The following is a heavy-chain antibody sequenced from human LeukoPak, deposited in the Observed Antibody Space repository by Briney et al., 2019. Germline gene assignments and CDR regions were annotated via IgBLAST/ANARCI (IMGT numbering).Heavy chain of an antibody. Sequence: PGGSLRLSCAASGFTFSSYSMHWVRQAPGKGLEWVSAISGSGGSTYYADSVRGRFTISRDNSKNTLYLQMNSLRAEDTAVYYCAKDHRYYDSSGYYGLDYWGQGTLVTVSS. CDR1: GFTFSSYS. CDR3: AKDHRYYDSSGYYGLDY. D-gene: IGHD3-22*01. CDR2: ISGSGGST. J-gene: IGHJ4*02. V-gene: IGHV3-23*01.